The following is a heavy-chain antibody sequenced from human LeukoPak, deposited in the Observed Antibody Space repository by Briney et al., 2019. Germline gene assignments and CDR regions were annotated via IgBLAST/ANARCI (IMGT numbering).Heavy chain of an antibody. J-gene: IGHJ6*03. CDR1: GGSISSSSYY. Sequence: PSETLSLTCTVSGGSISSSSYYWGWIRHPPGKGLEWIGSIYHSGSTYYNPSLKSRVTISVDTSRNQFSLKLSSVTAADTAVYYCARGEPYYYYMDVWGKGTTVTVSS. CDR3: ARGEPYYYYMDV. V-gene: IGHV4-39*07. CDR2: IYHSGST.